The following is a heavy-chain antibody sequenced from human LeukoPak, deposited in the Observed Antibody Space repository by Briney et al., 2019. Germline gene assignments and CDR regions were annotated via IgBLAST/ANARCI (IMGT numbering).Heavy chain of an antibody. CDR2: ISSSGSYM. CDR3: ASRNQYCGGDCFWAFDI. Sequence: SGGSLRLSCGASGFTFSRYSMNWVRQAPGKGLEWVSSISSSGSYMYYADSVKGRFTISRDNAKNSLYLQMNSLRAEDTAVYYCASRNQYCGGDCFWAFDIWGQGTMVTVSS. J-gene: IGHJ3*02. CDR1: GFTFSRYS. V-gene: IGHV3-21*01. D-gene: IGHD2-21*02.